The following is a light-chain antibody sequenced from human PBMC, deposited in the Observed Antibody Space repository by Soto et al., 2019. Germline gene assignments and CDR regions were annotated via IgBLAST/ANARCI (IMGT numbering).Light chain of an antibody. CDR2: DAS. J-gene: IGKJ3*01. Sequence: EIVLTQSPATLSLSPGERATLSYRASQSVSSSLAWYQQKPGQAPRLLIYDASNRATGIPARFSGSGSGTDFTLTISSLEPEDFAVYYCQQRSNWPIFTFGPGTKVDIK. CDR1: QSVSSS. CDR3: QQRSNWPIFT. V-gene: IGKV3-11*01.